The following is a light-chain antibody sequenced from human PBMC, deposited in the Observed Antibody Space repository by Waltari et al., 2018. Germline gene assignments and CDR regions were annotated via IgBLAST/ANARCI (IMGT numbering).Light chain of an antibody. CDR1: SGAVGGYPY. CDR2: EVN. CDR3: YSYAGNNNVV. Sequence: QSALTQPPSASGSPGQSVTISCTGTSGAVGGYPYVSWYQHHPGKAPKLMIYEVNKRPSGVPDRFSGSKSGNTASLTVSGLQAEDEADYYCYSYAGNNNVVFGGGTKLTVL. J-gene: IGLJ2*01. V-gene: IGLV2-8*01.